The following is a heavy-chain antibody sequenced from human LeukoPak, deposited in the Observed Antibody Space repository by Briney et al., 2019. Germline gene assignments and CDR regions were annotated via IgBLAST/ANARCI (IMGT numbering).Heavy chain of an antibody. CDR3: ATLDFYGGNRDFFDY. D-gene: IGHD4-23*01. Sequence: SVKVSCKASGGTFSSYAISWVRQAPGQGLEWMGRIIPILGIANYAQKFQGRVTMTEDTSTDTAYMELSSLRSEDTAVYYCATLDFYGGNRDFFDYWGQGTLVTVSS. V-gene: IGHV1-69*04. J-gene: IGHJ4*02. CDR2: IIPILGIA. CDR1: GGTFSSYA.